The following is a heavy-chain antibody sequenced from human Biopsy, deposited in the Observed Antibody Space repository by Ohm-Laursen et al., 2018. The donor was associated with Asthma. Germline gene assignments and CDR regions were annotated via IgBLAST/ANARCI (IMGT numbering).Heavy chain of an antibody. CDR2: MYHSGIT. CDR1: GGSITSSSYY. CDR3: VRHQYSSSWSTFDY. Sequence: TLSLTCTVSGGSITSSSYYWGWIRQPPGKWMEWIGSMYHSGITYYHPSLKSRATISVDTSKNHLPLKMSSVTAADTAVYFCVRHQYSSSWSTFDYWGQGALVTVSS. V-gene: IGHV4-39*01. J-gene: IGHJ4*02. D-gene: IGHD3-22*01.